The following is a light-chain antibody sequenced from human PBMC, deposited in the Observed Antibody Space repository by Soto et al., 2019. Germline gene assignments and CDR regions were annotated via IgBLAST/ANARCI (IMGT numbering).Light chain of an antibody. CDR1: QSINSW. Sequence: DIQITQSPSSLSASVGDRVTITCRASQSINSWLAWYQQKPGKAPKLLIYKASSLESGVPSRFSGSGSGTEFTLTISSLQSDDFATYYCQQYNTYVTFGGGTKVDIK. V-gene: IGKV1-5*03. J-gene: IGKJ4*01. CDR2: KAS. CDR3: QQYNTYVT.